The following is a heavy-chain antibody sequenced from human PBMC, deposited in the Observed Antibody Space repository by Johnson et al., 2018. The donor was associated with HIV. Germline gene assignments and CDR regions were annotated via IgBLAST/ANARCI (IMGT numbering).Heavy chain of an antibody. CDR2: IAWNGGKT. Sequence: EVQLVESGGGVVRPGGSLRLSCAASGITFVDYGMSWVRQDPGKGLECISSIAWNGGKTGYADSVKGRFTISRDNAKTSMYLQMNSLRAEDTAVYYCARVPGAAAATCAFDIWGQVTMVTVSS. D-gene: IGHD6-13*01. V-gene: IGHV3-20*04. J-gene: IGHJ3*02. CDR3: ARVPGAAAATCAFDI. CDR1: GITFVDYG.